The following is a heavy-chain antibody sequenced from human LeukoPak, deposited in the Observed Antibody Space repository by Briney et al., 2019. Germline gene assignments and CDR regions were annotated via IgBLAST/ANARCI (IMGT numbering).Heavy chain of an antibody. CDR1: GFTFSSYA. Sequence: GSLRLSCAASGFTFSSYAMSWVRQAPGKGLEWIGSIYYSGSTYYNPSLKSRVTISVDTSKNLFSLKLSSVTAADTAAYYCARLRITETGYFDYWGQGTLVTVSS. D-gene: IGHD3-10*01. V-gene: IGHV4-59*01. CDR3: ARLRITETGYFDY. J-gene: IGHJ4*02. CDR2: IYYSGST.